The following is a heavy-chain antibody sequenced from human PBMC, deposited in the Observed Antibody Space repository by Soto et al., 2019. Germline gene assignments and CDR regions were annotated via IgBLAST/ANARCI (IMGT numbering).Heavy chain of an antibody. CDR3: AKDAVAGNGEGDWFDP. Sequence: EVQLLESGGGLVQPGGSLRLSCAASGFTFRNYAMSWVRQAPGKGLEWVSAIHGSGGSAYYADSVKGRFTVSRDDSKNTLELQVSSLRVDDTALYYCAKDAVAGNGEGDWFDPWGQGTLVTVSS. CDR1: GFTFRNYA. D-gene: IGHD6-19*01. J-gene: IGHJ5*02. CDR2: IHGSGGSA. V-gene: IGHV3-23*01.